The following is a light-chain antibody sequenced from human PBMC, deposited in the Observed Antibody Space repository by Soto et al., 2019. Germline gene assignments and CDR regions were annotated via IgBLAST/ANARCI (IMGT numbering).Light chain of an antibody. CDR3: QQYKNWPPWT. J-gene: IGKJ1*01. Sequence: EIVMTQSPATLSVSPGERATLSCRASQSVSSNLAWYQQKPGQAPRLLIFDASTRATGIPDRFSGSGSGTEFTLTISSLQSEDFAVYYCQQYKNWPPWTFGQGTKVDIK. CDR2: DAS. V-gene: IGKV3-15*01. CDR1: QSVSSN.